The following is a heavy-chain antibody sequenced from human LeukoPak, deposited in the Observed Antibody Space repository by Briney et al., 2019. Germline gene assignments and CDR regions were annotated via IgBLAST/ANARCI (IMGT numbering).Heavy chain of an antibody. Sequence: GGSLRLSCAASGFSFSAYPMNWVRQPPGKGLEWVSYISSSGSYIYYADSVKGRFTISRDKNSLYLQMDSLRAEDTAVYYCARDSRQWVEQLPYGWFDPWGQGTLVTVSP. CDR1: GFSFSAYP. CDR3: ARDSRQWVEQLPYGWFDP. CDR2: ISSSGSYI. V-gene: IGHV3-21*01. J-gene: IGHJ5*02. D-gene: IGHD1-26*01.